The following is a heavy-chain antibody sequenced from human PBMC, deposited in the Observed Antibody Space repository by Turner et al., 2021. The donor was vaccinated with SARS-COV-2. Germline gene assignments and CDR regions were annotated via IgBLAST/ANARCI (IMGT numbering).Heavy chain of an antibody. Sequence: VQLVETGGGLIQPGGSLRLSCAASGLTVSRNYMNWVRQAPGKGLEWVSVIYSGGSTYYADSVKGRFTISRDNSKNTLYLQMNSLRAEDTAVYYCARDLGTYGMDVWGQGTTVTVSS. CDR2: IYSGGST. J-gene: IGHJ6*02. CDR1: GLTVSRNY. D-gene: IGHD6-13*01. V-gene: IGHV3-53*02. CDR3: ARDLGTYGMDV.